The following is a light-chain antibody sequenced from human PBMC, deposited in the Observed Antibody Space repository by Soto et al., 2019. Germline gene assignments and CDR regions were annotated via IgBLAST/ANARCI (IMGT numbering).Light chain of an antibody. CDR2: GAS. V-gene: IGKV3D-15*01. CDR3: QQYNNWPPIT. CDR1: QSVSSK. J-gene: IGKJ5*01. Sequence: ETVMTQSPATLSVSPGERATVSCWASQSVSSKLAWYQQKPGNAPRLLIYGASTRATGIPARFSGSGSGTEFTLTISSLQSEDFAVYYCQQYNNWPPITFGQGTRLEIK.